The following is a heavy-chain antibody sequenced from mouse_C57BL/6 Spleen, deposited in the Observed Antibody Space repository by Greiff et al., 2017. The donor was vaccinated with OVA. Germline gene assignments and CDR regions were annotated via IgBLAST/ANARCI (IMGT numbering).Heavy chain of an antibody. Sequence: EVQGVESGGGLVKPGGSLKLSCAASGFTFSSYTMSWVRQTPEKRLEWVATISGGGGNTYYPDSVKGRFTISRDNAKNTLYLQMSSLRSEDTALYYCARHDGYYGSSSWFAYWGQGTLVTVSA. V-gene: IGHV5-9*01. CDR2: ISGGGGNT. CDR1: GFTFSSYT. J-gene: IGHJ3*01. D-gene: IGHD1-1*01. CDR3: ARHDGYYGSSSWFAY.